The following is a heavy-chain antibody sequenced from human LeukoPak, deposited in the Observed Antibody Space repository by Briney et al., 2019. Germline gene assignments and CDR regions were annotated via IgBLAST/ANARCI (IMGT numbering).Heavy chain of an antibody. CDR1: GGSISSSRYY. CDR3: ASYCGGDCYTHADY. D-gene: IGHD2-21*01. V-gene: IGHV4-39*01. J-gene: IGHJ4*02. CDR2: IYYSGST. Sequence: SETLSLTCTVSGGSISSSRYYWGWIRQPPGKGLEWIGSIYYSGSTYYNPSLKSRVTISVDTSKNQFSLKLSSVTAADTAVYSCASYCGGDCYTHADYWGQGTLVTVSS.